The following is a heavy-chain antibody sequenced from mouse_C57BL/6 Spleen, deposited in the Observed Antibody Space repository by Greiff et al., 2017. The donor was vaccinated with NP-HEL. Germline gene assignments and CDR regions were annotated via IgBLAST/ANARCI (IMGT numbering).Heavy chain of an antibody. CDR1: GYTFTSYW. Sequence: VQLQQPGAELVRPGSSVKLSCKASGYTFTSYWMAWVKQRPGQGLEWIGNIYPSDSETHYNQKFKDKATLTVDKSSSTAYMQLSSLTSEDSAVYYCARWGGGGYWGQGTTLTVSS. J-gene: IGHJ2*01. CDR2: IYPSDSET. CDR3: ARWGGGGY. V-gene: IGHV1-61*01.